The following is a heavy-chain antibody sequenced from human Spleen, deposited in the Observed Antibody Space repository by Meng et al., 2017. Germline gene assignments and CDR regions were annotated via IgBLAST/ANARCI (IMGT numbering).Heavy chain of an antibody. D-gene: IGHD6-13*01. Sequence: GESLKISCAASGFTFSSYAMHWVRQAPGKGLEWVAVISYDGSNKYYADSVKGRFTISRDNSKNTLYLQMNSLRAEDTAVYYCARDRLPYSSSCPYFDYWGQGTLVTVSS. V-gene: IGHV3-30*01. CDR2: ISYDGSNK. CDR3: ARDRLPYSSSCPYFDY. J-gene: IGHJ4*02. CDR1: GFTFSSYA.